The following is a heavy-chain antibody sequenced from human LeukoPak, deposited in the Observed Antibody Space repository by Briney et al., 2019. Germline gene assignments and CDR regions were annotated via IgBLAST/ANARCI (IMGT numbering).Heavy chain of an antibody. Sequence: SETLSLTCTVSGGSISSSNWWSWVRQPPGKGLECIGDIYHLGATNYNPSLKSRVTISVDKSKNQFSLKLSSVTAADTAVYYCARRGTGYCDYVWGSYRFDYWGQGTLVTVSS. CDR3: ARRGTGYCDYVWGSYRFDY. CDR1: GGSISSSNW. CDR2: IYHLGAT. D-gene: IGHD3-16*02. V-gene: IGHV4-4*02. J-gene: IGHJ4*02.